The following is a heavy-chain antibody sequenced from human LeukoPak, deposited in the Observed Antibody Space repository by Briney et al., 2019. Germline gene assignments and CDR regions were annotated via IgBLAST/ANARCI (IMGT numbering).Heavy chain of an antibody. V-gene: IGHV3-21*01. Sequence: PGGSLRLSCAASGFTFTTYSMNWVRQAPGKGLECVSSISSSSSHIYYADSVKGRFTISRDNAKNSLYLQMNSLRAEDTAVYYCARVMPTLDYWGQGTLVTVSS. J-gene: IGHJ4*02. CDR1: GFTFTTYS. CDR2: ISSSSSHI. D-gene: IGHD2-2*01. CDR3: ARVMPTLDY.